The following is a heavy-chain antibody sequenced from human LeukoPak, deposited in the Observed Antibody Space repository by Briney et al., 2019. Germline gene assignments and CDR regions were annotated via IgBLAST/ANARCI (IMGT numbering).Heavy chain of an antibody. CDR2: IYYSGST. CDR1: GGSISSYY. V-gene: IGHV4-59*08. Sequence: SETLSLTCTVSGGSISSYYWSWIRQPPGKGLEWIGYIYYSGSTNYNPSLKSRVTISVDTSKNQLSLKLSSVTAADTAVYYCARSGGDFWSGYANPVDYWGQGTLVTVSS. CDR3: ARSGGDFWSGYANPVDY. D-gene: IGHD3-3*01. J-gene: IGHJ4*02.